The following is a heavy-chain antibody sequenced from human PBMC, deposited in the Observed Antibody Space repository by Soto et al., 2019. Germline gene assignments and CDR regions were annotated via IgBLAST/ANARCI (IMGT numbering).Heavy chain of an antibody. Sequence: SETLSLTCAVYGGSFSGYYWSWIRQPPGKGLEWIGEIYHSGSTNYNPSLKSRVTISVDKSKNQFSLKLSSVTAADTAVYYCARVRVITGGGWFDPWGQGTLVTVSS. CDR3: ARVRVITGGGWFDP. D-gene: IGHD3-16*01. V-gene: IGHV4-34*01. CDR1: GGSFSGYY. J-gene: IGHJ5*02. CDR2: IYHSGST.